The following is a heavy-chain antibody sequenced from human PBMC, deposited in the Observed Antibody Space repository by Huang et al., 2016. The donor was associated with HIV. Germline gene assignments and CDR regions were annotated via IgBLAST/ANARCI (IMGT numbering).Heavy chain of an antibody. CDR2: ISAYNGNT. Sequence: QVQLVQSGAEVKKPGASVKVSCKASGYTFTSYGISWVRQAPGQGLEWMGWISAYNGNTNYAQNRQGRVTSTTDTSTSTAYMERRSLRSDDTAVYYCARARGYYYYGMDVWGQGTTVTVSS. CDR1: GYTFTSYG. CDR3: ARARGYYYYGMDV. V-gene: IGHV1-18*04. J-gene: IGHJ6*02.